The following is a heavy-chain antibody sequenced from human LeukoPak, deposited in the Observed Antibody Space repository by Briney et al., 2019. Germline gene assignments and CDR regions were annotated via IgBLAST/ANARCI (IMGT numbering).Heavy chain of an antibody. CDR2: ITTSDGNT. CDR1: GFTFSSYT. D-gene: IGHD2-2*01. J-gene: IGHJ6*02. Sequence: GGSLRLSCAASGFTFSSYTMSWVRQAPGKGLEWVSTITTSDGNTYYADSVKGRFTVSRDNSKNTLFLQMNSLRAEDTAVYYCAKAPAYCSSTSCQFYYYYGMDVWGQGTTVTVSS. V-gene: IGHV3-23*01. CDR3: AKAPAYCSSTSCQFYYYYGMDV.